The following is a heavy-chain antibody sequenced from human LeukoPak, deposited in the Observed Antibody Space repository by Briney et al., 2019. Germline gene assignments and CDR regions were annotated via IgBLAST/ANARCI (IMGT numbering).Heavy chain of an antibody. V-gene: IGHV4-34*01. CDR3: ARGTPGTVDY. J-gene: IGHJ4*02. CDR1: GGSFSGYY. CDR2: INHSGST. Sequence: SETMSLTCAVYGGSFSGYYWSWIRQPPGKGLEWIGEINHSGSTNYNPSLKSRVTISVDTSKNQFSLKLSSVTAADTAVYYCARGTPGTVDYWGQGTLVTVSS.